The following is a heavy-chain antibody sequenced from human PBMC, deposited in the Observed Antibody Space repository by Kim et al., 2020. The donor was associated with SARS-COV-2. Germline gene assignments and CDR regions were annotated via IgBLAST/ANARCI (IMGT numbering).Heavy chain of an antibody. J-gene: IGHJ2*01. CDR2: IYFRGST. Sequence: SETLSLTCTVSGVSISTYYWSWIRQTPGKGLEWIGYIYFRGSTNYNPSLKSRVTISEDTSKSQVTLQLTSLTAADTAVYYCARPRGRDCGGGRCRFWYFDLWGRGTPVTVSS. CDR3: ARPRGRDCGGGRCRFWYFDL. D-gene: IGHD2-15*01. V-gene: IGHV4-59*01. CDR1: GVSISTYY.